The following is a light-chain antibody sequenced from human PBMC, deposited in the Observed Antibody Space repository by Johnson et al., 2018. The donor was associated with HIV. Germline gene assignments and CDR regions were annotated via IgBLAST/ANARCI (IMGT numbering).Light chain of an antibody. Sequence: QSVLTQSPSVSAAPGQKVTISCSGSSSNIGDNYVSWYQQLPGTAPKLLIYDNNKRPSGIPDRFSGSKSGTSATLGITGLPTGDEADYYCGTWDNSLVFFFVFGTGTEVTVL. CDR1: SSNIGDNY. J-gene: IGLJ1*01. V-gene: IGLV1-51*01. CDR3: GTWDNSLVFFFV. CDR2: DNN.